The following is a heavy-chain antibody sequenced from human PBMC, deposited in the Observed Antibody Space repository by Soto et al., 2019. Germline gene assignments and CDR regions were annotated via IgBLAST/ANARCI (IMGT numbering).Heavy chain of an antibody. D-gene: IGHD5-18*01. Sequence: GGSLRLSCAASGFSVSSSYMSWVRQAPGKGLEWVSVIYSGGSTYYADSVKGRFTISRDNSKNTLYLQMNSLRAEDTAVYHCARGRASYGYDFDYWGQGTLVTVSS. J-gene: IGHJ4*01. V-gene: IGHV3-53*01. CDR2: IYSGGST. CDR3: ARGRASYGYDFDY. CDR1: GFSVSSSY.